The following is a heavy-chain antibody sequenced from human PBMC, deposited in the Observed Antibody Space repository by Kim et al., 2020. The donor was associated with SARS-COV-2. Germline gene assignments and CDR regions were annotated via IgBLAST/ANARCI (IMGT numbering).Heavy chain of an antibody. V-gene: IGHV1-46*01. CDR1: GYTFTSYF. CDR3: ARRRGGVRAEYYFDY. J-gene: IGHJ4*02. D-gene: IGHD3-10*01. Sequence: ASVKVSCKGSGYTFTSYFMHWVRQAPGQGLEWMGVINPTGGSTSYAQKFQGRVTMTRDTCTSTVYMELSSLRSEDTAVYYCARRRGGVRAEYYFDYWGQG. CDR2: INPTGGST.